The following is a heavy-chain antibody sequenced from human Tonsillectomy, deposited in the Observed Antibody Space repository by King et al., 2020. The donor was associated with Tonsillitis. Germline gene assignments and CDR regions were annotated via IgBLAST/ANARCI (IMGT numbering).Heavy chain of an antibody. J-gene: IGHJ3*02. CDR2: IKSKTDGGTT. D-gene: IGHD3-22*01. CDR3: TTLTCQMIVADVSRSPFYI. CDR1: GFTFSNAW. V-gene: IGHV3-15*01. Sequence: VQLVESGGGLVKPGGSLRLSCAASGFTFSNAWMSWVRQAPGKGLEWVGRIKSKTDGGTTDYAAPVKGRFTISRDDSKHTLYLQMNSLKTADTAVYYCTTLTCQMIVADVSRSPFYIWGQGTMVTVSS.